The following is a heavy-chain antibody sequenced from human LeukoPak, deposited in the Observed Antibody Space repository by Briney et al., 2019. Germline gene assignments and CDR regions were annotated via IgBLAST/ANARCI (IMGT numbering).Heavy chain of an antibody. CDR2: ISHSGST. CDR1: GFSISSDYF. V-gene: IGHV4-38-2*01. CDR3: ARGMSAYSGFGPFDYFDY. Sequence: SETLSLTCAVSGFSISSDYFWGWVRQPPGRGLEWIGSISHSGSTYYNPSLKGRDTISIDTSKNHFSLKLSSVTAADTALFYCARGMSAYSGFGPFDYFDYWGQGTLVTVSS. D-gene: IGHD5-12*01. J-gene: IGHJ4*02.